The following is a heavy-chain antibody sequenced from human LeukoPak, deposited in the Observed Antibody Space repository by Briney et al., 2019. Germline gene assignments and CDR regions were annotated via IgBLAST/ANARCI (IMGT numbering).Heavy chain of an antibody. CDR2: ISYDGSSK. CDR3: ARDKDCGSTPCFNAFDI. V-gene: IGHV3-30*04. D-gene: IGHD2-2*01. CDR1: GFTFSTYE. Sequence: TGGSLRLSCEASGFTFSTYEMHWVRQAPGKGLEWVAVISYDGSSKYYADSVKGRFTISRDNAKNTLYMEMNSLRTEDMAVYYCARDKDCGSTPCFNAFDIWGQGTMVTVSS. J-gene: IGHJ3*02.